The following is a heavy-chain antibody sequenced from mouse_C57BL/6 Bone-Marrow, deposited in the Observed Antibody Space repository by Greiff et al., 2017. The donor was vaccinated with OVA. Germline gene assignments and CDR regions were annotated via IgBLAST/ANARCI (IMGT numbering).Heavy chain of an antibody. CDR1: GFTFSDYG. CDR2: ISSGSSTI. Sequence: DVKLVESGGGLVKPGGSLKLSCAASGFTFSDYGMHWVRQAPEKGLEWVAYISSGSSTIYYADTVKGRFTISRDNAKNTLFLQMTSLRSEDTAMYYCARSNYYGSSHWYVDVWGTGTTVTVSS. D-gene: IGHD1-1*01. V-gene: IGHV5-17*01. CDR3: ARSNYYGSSHWYVDV. J-gene: IGHJ1*03.